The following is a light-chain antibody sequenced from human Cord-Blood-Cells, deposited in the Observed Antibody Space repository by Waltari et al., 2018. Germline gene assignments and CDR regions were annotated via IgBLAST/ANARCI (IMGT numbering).Light chain of an antibody. CDR3: CSYAGSSTYV. V-gene: IGLV2-23*01. J-gene: IGLJ1*01. CDR1: CSDVGRDKF. Sequence: QSARAQPVSVSGSPGQWSALIGRGPCSDVGRDKFYFWVQPHPGKAPKLMIYEGSKRPSGVSNLFSGSKSGHTASLTISGLQAEDEADYYCCSYAGSSTYVFGTWTKVTVL. CDR2: EGS.